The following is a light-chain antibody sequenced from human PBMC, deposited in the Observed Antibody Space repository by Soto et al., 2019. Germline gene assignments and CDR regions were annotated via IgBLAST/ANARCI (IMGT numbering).Light chain of an antibody. V-gene: IGKV3-20*01. CDR1: QSVTSSY. Sequence: EIVLTQSPGTLSLSPGERATLSCRASQSVTSSYLAWYQQKPGQAPRLLIYGASSRATGIPDRFSGSGSGTDFPLTISRLEPQDFAMSYCHQYGSSPLTFGGGTKVEIK. CDR3: HQYGSSPLT. J-gene: IGKJ4*01. CDR2: GAS.